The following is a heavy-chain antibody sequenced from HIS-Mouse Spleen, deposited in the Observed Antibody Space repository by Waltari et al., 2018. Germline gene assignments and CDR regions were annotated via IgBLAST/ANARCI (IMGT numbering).Heavy chain of an antibody. CDR3: ARVSRSGYDYDAFDI. D-gene: IGHD5-12*01. CDR2: IIPILGIA. V-gene: IGHV1-69*04. CDR1: GCTFSSYA. Sequence: QVQLVQSGAEVKKPGSSVKVSCKASGCTFSSYAISAVRQAAGQGLEWMGRIIPILGIANYAQKFQGRVTITADKSTSTAYMELSSLRSEDTAVYYCARVSRSGYDYDAFDIWGQGTMVTVSS. J-gene: IGHJ3*02.